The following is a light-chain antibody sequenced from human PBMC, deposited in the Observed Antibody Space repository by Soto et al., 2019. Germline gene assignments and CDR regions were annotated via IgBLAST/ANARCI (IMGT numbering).Light chain of an antibody. CDR1: SSDVGDYNY. V-gene: IGLV2-14*01. J-gene: IGLJ3*02. CDR3: SSYTISNTLV. Sequence: QSALTQPASVSGSPGQSITISCTGTSSDVGDYNYVSWYQQHPGKAPKLMISEVSNRPSGVSNRFSGSKSGSTASLTISGLQAEDEADYYCSSYTISNTLVFGGGTQLTV. CDR2: EVS.